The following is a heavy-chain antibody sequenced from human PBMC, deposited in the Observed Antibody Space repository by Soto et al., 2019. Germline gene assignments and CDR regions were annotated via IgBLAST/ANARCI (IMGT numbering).Heavy chain of an antibody. Sequence: GSLRLSCAVYGGSFSGYYWSWIRQPPGKGLEWIGEINHSGSTNYNPSLKSRVTISVDTSKNQFSLKLSSVTAADTAVYYCAGGGEVTTLVAYWGQGTLVTVSS. CDR2: INHSGST. CDR1: GGSFSGYY. V-gene: IGHV4-34*01. D-gene: IGHD4-17*01. J-gene: IGHJ4*02. CDR3: AGGGEVTTLVAY.